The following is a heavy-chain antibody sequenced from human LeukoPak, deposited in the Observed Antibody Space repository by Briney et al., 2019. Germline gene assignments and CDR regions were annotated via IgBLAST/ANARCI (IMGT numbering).Heavy chain of an antibody. CDR3: ARDQEKPRGFDY. CDR2: IIPILGIA. J-gene: IGHJ4*02. Sequence: EASVKVSCKASGGTFSSYAISWVRQAPEQGLEWMGRIIPILGIANYAQKFQGRVTITADKSTSTAYMELSSLRPEDTAVYYCARDQEKPRGFDYWGQGTLVTVSS. CDR1: GGTFSSYA. V-gene: IGHV1-69*04.